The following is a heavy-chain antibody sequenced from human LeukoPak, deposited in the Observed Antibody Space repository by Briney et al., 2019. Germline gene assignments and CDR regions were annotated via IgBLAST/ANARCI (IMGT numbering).Heavy chain of an antibody. Sequence: SETLSLTCTVSGASFSSSTYYWGWIRQPPGKGLEWIGSIYYSGSTYYNPSLKSRVTMSVDTSKNQFSLKLSSVTAADTAVYYCARGVRGSYGTDLWGQGTLVTVSS. CDR2: IYYSGST. CDR3: ARGVRGSYGTDL. J-gene: IGHJ5*02. D-gene: IGHD1-26*01. CDR1: GASFSSSTYY. V-gene: IGHV4-39*01.